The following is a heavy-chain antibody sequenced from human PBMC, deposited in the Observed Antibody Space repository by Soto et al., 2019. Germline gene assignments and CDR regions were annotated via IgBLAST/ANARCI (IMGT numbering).Heavy chain of an antibody. CDR3: ARGNLRWLQLYREQNTSDI. CDR1: GFTFSSYG. D-gene: IGHD5-12*01. J-gene: IGHJ3*02. CDR2: IWYGGSNK. Sequence: GGSLRLSCAASGFTFSSYGMHWVRQAPGKGLEWVAVIWYGGSNKYYADSVKGRFTISRDNSKNTLYLQMNSLRAEDTAVYYCARGNLRWLQLYREQNTSDIWGQGTMVTVSS. V-gene: IGHV3-33*01.